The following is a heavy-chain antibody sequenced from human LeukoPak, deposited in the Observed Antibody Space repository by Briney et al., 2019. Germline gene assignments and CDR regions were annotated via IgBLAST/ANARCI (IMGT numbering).Heavy chain of an antibody. CDR1: GYTFTSYY. Sequence: ASVKVSCKASGYTFTSYYMHWVRQAPGQGLEWMGIINPSGGSTSYAQKFQGRVTMTRDTSTSTVYMELSSLRSEDTAVYYCARGYYYGSGSPPGYFDYWGQGTLVTVSS. CDR2: INPSGGST. D-gene: IGHD3-10*01. J-gene: IGHJ4*02. V-gene: IGHV1-46*01. CDR3: ARGYYYGSGSPPGYFDY.